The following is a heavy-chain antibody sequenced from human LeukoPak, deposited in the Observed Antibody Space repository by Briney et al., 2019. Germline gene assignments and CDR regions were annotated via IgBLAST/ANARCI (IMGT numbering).Heavy chain of an antibody. J-gene: IGHJ4*02. Sequence: GGSLRLSCAASGFTFSSYSMNWVRQAPGKGLEWVSSISSSSSYIYYADSVKGRFTISRDNSKNTLYLQMNSLRAEDTAVYYCAKALGGYFDYWGQGTLVTVSS. CDR1: GFTFSSYS. CDR2: ISSSSSYI. V-gene: IGHV3-21*04. CDR3: AKALGGYFDY. D-gene: IGHD1-26*01.